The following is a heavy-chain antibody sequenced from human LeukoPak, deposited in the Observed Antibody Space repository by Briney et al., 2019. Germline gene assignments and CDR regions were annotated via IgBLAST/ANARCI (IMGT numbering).Heavy chain of an antibody. V-gene: IGHV1-69*01. CDR3: AREGDSSSSDYGMDV. CDR1: GGTFSSYA. CDR2: IIPIFGTA. D-gene: IGHD6-6*01. Sequence: KPGSSVKVSCKASGGTFSSYAISWVRQVPGQWLEWMGGIIPIFGTANYAQKFQGRVTITADESTSTAYMELSSLRSEDTAVYYCAREGDSSSSDYGMDVWGQGTTVTVSS. J-gene: IGHJ6*02.